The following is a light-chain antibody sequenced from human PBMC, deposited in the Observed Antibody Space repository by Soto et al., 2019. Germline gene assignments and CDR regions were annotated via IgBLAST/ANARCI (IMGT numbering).Light chain of an antibody. CDR2: AAS. V-gene: IGKV1-39*01. CDR3: QQSYSTPT. J-gene: IGKJ4*01. Sequence: DIQMTQSPSSLSASVGDRVTITCRAGQSISIYLNWYQQKPGKAPMLLIYAASSLQSGVPSRFAGSASGTDFTLTISSLQPEDFATYYCQQSYSTPTFGGGTKVDIK. CDR1: QSISIY.